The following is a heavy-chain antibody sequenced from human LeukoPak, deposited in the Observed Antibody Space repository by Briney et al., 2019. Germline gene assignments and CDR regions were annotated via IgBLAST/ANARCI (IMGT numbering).Heavy chain of an antibody. CDR2: IYPGDSDT. J-gene: IGHJ4*02. CDR3: ARRRDLYPGSYYPFDY. V-gene: IGHV5-51*01. D-gene: IGHD1-26*01. CDR1: RYSFSSYW. Sequence: GESLKISCKGSRYSFSSYWIGWVRQMPGKGLEWMGIIYPGDSDTRYSPSFQGQVTISADKSITTAYLQWNRLKASDTAMYYCARRRDLYPGSYYPFDYWGQGTLVTVSS.